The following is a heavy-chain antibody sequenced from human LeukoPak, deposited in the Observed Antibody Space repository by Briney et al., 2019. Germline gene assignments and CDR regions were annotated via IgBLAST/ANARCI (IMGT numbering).Heavy chain of an antibody. CDR1: GFSLSTSGVG. D-gene: IGHD6-6*01. J-gene: IGHJ4*02. CDR2: ISWNDDK. Sequence: SGPTLVKPTQTLTLTCTFSGFSLSTSGVGVGWIRQPPGKALEWLALISWNDDKRYSPSLKSRLTITKDTSKNQVVLTMTNMDPVDTATYYCAHMEEYRSSFFPSSFDYWGQGTLVTVSS. V-gene: IGHV2-5*01. CDR3: AHMEEYRSSFFPSSFDY.